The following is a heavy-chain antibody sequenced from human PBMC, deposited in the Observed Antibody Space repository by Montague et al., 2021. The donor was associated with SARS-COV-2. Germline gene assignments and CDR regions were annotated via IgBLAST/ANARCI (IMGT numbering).Heavy chain of an antibody. Sequence: SETLSLTCSVSAGSVNSGTYYWNWIRQPPGKGLEWIGYVYYNGDIKHNPSLKSRVSLSLDTSMNQFSLQLNSLTAADTAVYYCARGASLAGRFDYRGQGILITVSS. CDR3: ARGASLAGRFDY. D-gene: IGHD6-19*01. V-gene: IGHV4-61*01. J-gene: IGHJ4*02. CDR2: VYYNGDI. CDR1: AGSVNSGTYY.